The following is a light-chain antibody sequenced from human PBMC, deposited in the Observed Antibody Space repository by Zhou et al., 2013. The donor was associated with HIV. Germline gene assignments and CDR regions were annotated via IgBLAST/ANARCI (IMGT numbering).Light chain of an antibody. Sequence: EIVLTQSPGTLSLSPGERATLSCRASQSVDSKYLAWYQQKPGQAPRLLIYGASTRATGIPARFSGSGSGTEFTLTISRLEAEDFAVYYCQHYGSSPPVTFGQGTRLEIK. CDR2: GAS. CDR3: QHYGSSPPVT. J-gene: IGKJ5*01. CDR1: QSVDSKY. V-gene: IGKV3-20*01.